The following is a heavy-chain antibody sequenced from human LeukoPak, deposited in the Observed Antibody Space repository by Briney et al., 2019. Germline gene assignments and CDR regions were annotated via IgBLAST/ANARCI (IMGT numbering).Heavy chain of an antibody. V-gene: IGHV3-30*04. J-gene: IGHJ2*01. CDR2: ISYDGINK. CDR3: AGSDTIGYLPREWDYWYFDL. Sequence: GRSLRLSCAASGFTFSNYAIHWVRQAPGKGLEWVALISYDGINKYYADSVKGRFTISRDNSKDTLYLQIYSLRAEDTAVYYCAGSDTIGYLPREWDYWYFDLWGRGTLVTVSS. CDR1: GFTFSNYA. D-gene: IGHD3-22*01.